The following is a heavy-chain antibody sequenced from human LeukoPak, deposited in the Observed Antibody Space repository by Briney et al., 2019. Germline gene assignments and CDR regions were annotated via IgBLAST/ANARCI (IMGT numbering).Heavy chain of an antibody. CDR1: GFSSTVYW. CDR2: INSDGSTS. J-gene: IGHJ5*02. D-gene: IGHD2-15*01. Sequence: GGTLRRSCAASGFSSTVYWMHWVRQAPGKGLVWVSHINSDGSTSTYADSVKGRFTIPRDNAKNTLYLQMNSLRPEDTAVYYCAPEPSLYSSTHCPWGQGTLVTVSS. V-gene: IGHV3-74*01. CDR3: APEPSLYSSTHCP.